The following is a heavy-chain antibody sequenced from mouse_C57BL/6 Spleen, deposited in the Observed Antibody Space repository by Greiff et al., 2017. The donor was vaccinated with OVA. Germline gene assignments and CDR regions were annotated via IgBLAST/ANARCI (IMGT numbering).Heavy chain of an antibody. J-gene: IGHJ2*01. V-gene: IGHV1-64*01. D-gene: IGHD2-4*01. CDR3: ARTYYDYDADY. CDR2: ILTNSGST. CDR1: GYTFTSYW. Sequence: QVQLQQPGAELVKPGASVKLSCKASGYTFTSYWMHWVKQRPGQGLEWIGMILTNSGSTNYNEKLKSKATLTIDKSSSTAYMQLSSLTSEDSAVYYCARTYYDYDADYWGQGTTLTVSS.